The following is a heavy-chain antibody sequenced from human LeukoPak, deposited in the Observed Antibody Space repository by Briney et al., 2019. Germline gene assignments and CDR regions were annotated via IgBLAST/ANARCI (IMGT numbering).Heavy chain of an antibody. J-gene: IGHJ4*02. D-gene: IGHD2-15*01. V-gene: IGHV4-30-2*01. CDR1: GGSISSGGYY. CDR2: IYHSGST. CDR3: ARTPLMAAAVLDY. Sequence: PSETLSLTCTVSGGSISSGGYYWSWIRQPPGKGLEWIGYIYHSGSTYYNPSLKSRVTISVDRSKNQFSLKLSSVTAADTAVYYCARTPLMAAAVLDYWGQGTLVTVSS.